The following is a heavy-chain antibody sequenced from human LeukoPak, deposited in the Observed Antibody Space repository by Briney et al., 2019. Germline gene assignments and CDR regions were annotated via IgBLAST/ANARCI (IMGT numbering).Heavy chain of an antibody. V-gene: IGHV3-53*01. D-gene: IGHD3-16*01. Sequence: GGSLRLSCAASGFTVSSNYMSWVRRAPGKGLEWVSILYSAGATYYADSVRGRFTISRDSSKNTVCLQMNSLRAEDTAVYYCASGGMGARKYYSDPFHYWGQGTLVTVSS. CDR2: LYSAGAT. J-gene: IGHJ4*02. CDR3: ASGGMGARKYYSDPFHY. CDR1: GFTVSSNY.